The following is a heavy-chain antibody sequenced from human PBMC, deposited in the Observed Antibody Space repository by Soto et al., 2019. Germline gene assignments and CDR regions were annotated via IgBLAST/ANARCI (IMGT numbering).Heavy chain of an antibody. Sequence: SETLSLTCTVSGGSVSSGSYYWSWIRQPPGKGLEWIGYIDYSGSTNYNPSLKSRVTISVDTSKNQFSLKLSSVTAADTAVYYCARARRVGATYYFDYWGQGTLVTVS. CDR3: ARARRVGATYYFDY. CDR2: IDYSGST. D-gene: IGHD1-26*01. J-gene: IGHJ4*02. CDR1: GGSVSSGSYY. V-gene: IGHV4-61*01.